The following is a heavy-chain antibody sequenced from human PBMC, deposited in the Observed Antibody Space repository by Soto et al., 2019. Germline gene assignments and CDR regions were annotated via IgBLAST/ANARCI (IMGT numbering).Heavy chain of an antibody. V-gene: IGHV1-69*01. D-gene: IGHD5-12*01. Sequence: QVQLVQSGAEVKKPGSSVKVSCKASGGTFSSYAISWVRQAPGQGLEWMGGIIPIFGTANYAQRFQGRVTITADESTSTAYMELSSLRSEDTAVYYCARDSWLRNYYYYYGMDVWGQGTTVTVSS. CDR1: GGTFSSYA. CDR3: ARDSWLRNYYYYYGMDV. CDR2: IIPIFGTA. J-gene: IGHJ6*02.